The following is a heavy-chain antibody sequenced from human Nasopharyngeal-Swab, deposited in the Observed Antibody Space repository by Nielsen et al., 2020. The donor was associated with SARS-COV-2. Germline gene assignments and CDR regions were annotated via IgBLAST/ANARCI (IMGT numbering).Heavy chain of an antibody. V-gene: IGHV3-23*01. CDR2: ISGGGGST. Sequence: GGALKISWAASGFTFRNYAMGWVRQAPGKGLEWVSGISGGGGSTYYADSVKGRFTISRDNYNSKNTVDLQMNSLRAEDTAVYYCARFPRYDLSSFQSEYFQNWGQGTLVTVSS. D-gene: IGHD3-3*01. CDR1: GFTFRNYA. J-gene: IGHJ1*01. CDR3: ARFPRYDLSSFQSEYFQN.